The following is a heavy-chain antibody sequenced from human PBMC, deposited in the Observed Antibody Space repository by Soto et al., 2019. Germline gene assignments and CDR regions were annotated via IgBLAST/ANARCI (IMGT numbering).Heavy chain of an antibody. Sequence: GGSLGLSCAACGFSVSSNYMSWVRQAPGKGLEWVSAISGSGGSTYYADSVKGRFTISRDNSKNTLYLQMNSLRAEDTAVYYCAKASLGFISTNYGMDVWGQGTTVTVSS. V-gene: IGHV3-23*01. CDR1: GFSVSSNY. J-gene: IGHJ6*02. CDR2: ISGSGGST. CDR3: AKASLGFISTNYGMDV. D-gene: IGHD3-16*02.